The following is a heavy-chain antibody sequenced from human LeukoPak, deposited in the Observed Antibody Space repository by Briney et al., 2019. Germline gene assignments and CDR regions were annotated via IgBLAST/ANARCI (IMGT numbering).Heavy chain of an antibody. J-gene: IGHJ3*02. CDR2: LNQEGSTT. CDR3: ARHSLGYCSSSSCYDAFDI. CDR1: GFTFVTYW. Sequence: GGSLRLSCAPSGFTFVTYWMSWVRHAPGKGLEWVANLNQEGSTTNHADSVKGRFTISRDNAKSSLFLQLSSLRAEDTAVYYCARHSLGYCSSSSCYDAFDIWGQGTMVTVSS. V-gene: IGHV3-7*01. D-gene: IGHD2-2*01.